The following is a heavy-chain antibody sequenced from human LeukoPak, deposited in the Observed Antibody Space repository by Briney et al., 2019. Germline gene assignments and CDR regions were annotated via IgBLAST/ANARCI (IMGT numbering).Heavy chain of an antibody. J-gene: IGHJ6*02. D-gene: IGHD4-23*01. CDR2: ISSSGSTI. CDR3: ARDELLYGMDV. V-gene: IGHV3-48*03. CDR1: GFTFSSYE. Sequence: GGSLRLSCAASGFTFSSYEMNWVRQAPGKGLEWVSYISSSGSTIYYADSVKGRFTISRDNAKNSLYLQMNSLRAEDTAVYYCARDELLYGMDVWGQGTTVTASS.